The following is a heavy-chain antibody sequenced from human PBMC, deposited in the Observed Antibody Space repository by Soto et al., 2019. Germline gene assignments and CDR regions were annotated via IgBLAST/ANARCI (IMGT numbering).Heavy chain of an antibody. Sequence: PGGSLRLSCAASGFTFSSYSMNWVRQAPGKGLEWVSYISSSSSTIYYADSVKGRFTISRDNAKNSLYLQMNSLRAEDTAVYYCASGFWEYMDVWGKGTTVTVSS. V-gene: IGHV3-48*01. CDR1: GFTFSSYS. CDR2: ISSSSSTI. J-gene: IGHJ6*03. D-gene: IGHD3-16*01. CDR3: ASGFWEYMDV.